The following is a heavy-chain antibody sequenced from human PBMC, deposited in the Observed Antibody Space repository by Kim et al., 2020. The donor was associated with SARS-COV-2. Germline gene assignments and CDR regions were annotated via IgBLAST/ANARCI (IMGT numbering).Heavy chain of an antibody. D-gene: IGHD2-2*01. CDR3: AISTNFKVVDFYY. J-gene: IGHJ4*02. Sequence: YADSVKGRFTISRDNSKNTLYLQMNRLKVDDAAIYYCAISTNFKVVDFYYWGRGTLVTVSS. V-gene: IGHV3-23*05.